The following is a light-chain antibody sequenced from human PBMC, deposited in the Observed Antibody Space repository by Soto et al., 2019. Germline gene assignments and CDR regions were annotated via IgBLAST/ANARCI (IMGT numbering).Light chain of an antibody. CDR2: EVS. Sequence: QSALTQPASVSGSPGQSITISCTGTSSDVGGYNYVSWYQQHPGKAPKLMIYEVSNRPSGVSNRFSGSKSDNTASLTISGLHAEDEADYYCSSYTSFSTYVFGTGTKLTVL. J-gene: IGLJ1*01. CDR1: SSDVGGYNY. V-gene: IGLV2-14*01. CDR3: SSYTSFSTYV.